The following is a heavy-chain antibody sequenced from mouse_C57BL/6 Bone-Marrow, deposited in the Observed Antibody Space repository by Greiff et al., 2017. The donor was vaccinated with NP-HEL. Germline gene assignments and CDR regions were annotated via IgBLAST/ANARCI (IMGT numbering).Heavy chain of an antibody. D-gene: IGHD1-1*01. CDR1: GFNIKDDY. CDR2: IDPENGDT. J-gene: IGHJ2*01. CDR3: RTTVGDY. Sequence: EVKLMESGAELVRPGASVKLSCTASGFNIKDDYMHWVKQRPEQGLEWIGWIDPENGDTEYASKFQGKATITADTSSNTAYLQLSSLTSEDTAVYYCRTTVGDYWGQGTTLTVSS. V-gene: IGHV14-4*01.